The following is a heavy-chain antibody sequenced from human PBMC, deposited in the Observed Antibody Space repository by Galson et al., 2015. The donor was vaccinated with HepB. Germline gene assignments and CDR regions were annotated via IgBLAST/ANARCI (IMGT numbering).Heavy chain of an antibody. CDR2: INPNSGGT. CDR1: GYTFNGYY. J-gene: IGHJ4*02. D-gene: IGHD3-3*01. V-gene: IGHV1-2*06. Sequence: SVKVSCKASGYTFNGYYMHWVRQAPGQGLEWMGRINPNSGGTNYAQKFQGRVTMTRDTSISTAYMEMSRLRSDDTAVYYCARVGRITIFGGRDGYYFDYWGQGTLVTVSS. CDR3: ARVGRITIFGGRDGYYFDY.